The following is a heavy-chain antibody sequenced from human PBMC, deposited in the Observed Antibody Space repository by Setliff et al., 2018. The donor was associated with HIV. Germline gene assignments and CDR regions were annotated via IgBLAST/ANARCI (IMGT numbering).Heavy chain of an antibody. J-gene: IGHJ3*02. CDR3: ARGWEYSGAFDI. V-gene: IGHV1-69*10. CDR2: IIPILGIA. CDR1: GGTFSSYA. D-gene: IGHD1-26*01. Sequence: SVKVSCKASGGTFSSYAISWVRQAPGQGLEWMGGIIPILGIANYAQKFQGRVTITADKSTSTAYMELSCLRSEDTAVYYCARGWEYSGAFDIWGQGTMVTVSS.